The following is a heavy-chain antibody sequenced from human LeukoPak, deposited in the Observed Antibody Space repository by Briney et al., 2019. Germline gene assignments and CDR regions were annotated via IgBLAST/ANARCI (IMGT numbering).Heavy chain of an antibody. CDR3: AKDRDSDYGDYFGFFDY. CDR2: IWYDGGNK. J-gene: IGHJ4*02. Sequence: GRSLRLSCAASGFTFSSYGMHWVRQAPGKGLEWVAVIWYDGGNKYYADSVKGRFTISRDNSKNTLYLQMNSLRAEDTAVYYCAKDRDSDYGDYFGFFDYWGQGTLVTVSS. D-gene: IGHD4-17*01. V-gene: IGHV3-33*06. CDR1: GFTFSSYG.